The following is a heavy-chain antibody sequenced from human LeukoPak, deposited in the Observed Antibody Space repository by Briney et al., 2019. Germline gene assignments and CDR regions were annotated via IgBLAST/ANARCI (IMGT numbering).Heavy chain of an antibody. CDR2: INPNSGGT. J-gene: IGHJ5*02. CDR3: ARQSTDFWSGYTKVVWFDP. CDR1: GYTFTGYY. Sequence: GASVKVSCKASGYTFTGYYMHWVRQAPGQGLEWMGWINPNSGGTNYAQKFQGRVTMTRDTSISTAYMELSRLSSVTAADTAVYYCARQSTDFWSGYTKVVWFDPWGQGTLVTVSS. D-gene: IGHD3-3*01. V-gene: IGHV1-2*02.